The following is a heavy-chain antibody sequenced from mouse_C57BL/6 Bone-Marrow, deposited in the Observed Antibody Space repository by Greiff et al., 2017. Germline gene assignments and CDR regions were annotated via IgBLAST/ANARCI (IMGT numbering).Heavy chain of an antibody. CDR2: INPNNGGT. Sequence: VQLQQSGPELVKPGASVQMSCKASGYTFTDYNMHWVKQSHGKSLEWIGYINPNNGGTSYNQQFKGKATLTVNKSSSTAYMELRSLTSEDSAVYYCASGYYYFDYWGQGTTLTVSS. CDR3: ASGYYYFDY. V-gene: IGHV1-22*01. J-gene: IGHJ2*01. CDR1: GYTFTDYN. D-gene: IGHD2-3*01.